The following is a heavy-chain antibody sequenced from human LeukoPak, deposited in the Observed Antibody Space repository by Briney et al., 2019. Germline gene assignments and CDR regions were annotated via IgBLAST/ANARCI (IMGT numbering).Heavy chain of an antibody. CDR1: AGTFSSYA. CDR3: ARNPGAHSSSPAYYYYYMDV. J-gene: IGHJ6*03. Sequence: SVKVSCKASAGTFSSYAISWVRQAPGPGLEWMGGIIPIFGTANYAQKFQGRVTITTDESTSTAYMELSSLRSEDTAVYYCARNPGAHSSSPAYYYYYMDVWGKGTTVTVSS. D-gene: IGHD6-6*01. CDR2: IIPIFGTA. V-gene: IGHV1-69*05.